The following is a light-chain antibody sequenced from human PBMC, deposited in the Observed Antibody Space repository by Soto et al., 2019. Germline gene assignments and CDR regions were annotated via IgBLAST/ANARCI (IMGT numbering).Light chain of an antibody. CDR1: QSIDTN. CDR3: QQSHNWPPWT. V-gene: IGKV3-15*01. CDR2: GAS. J-gene: IGKJ1*01. Sequence: EIVMTQSPATLSVSPGERATLSCRASQSIDTNLAWYQQKPGQAPRLLIYGASTRAAGIPARFSASGSGTEFTLTISSLLPEDLAVYYCQQSHNWPPWTFGQGTKVEIK.